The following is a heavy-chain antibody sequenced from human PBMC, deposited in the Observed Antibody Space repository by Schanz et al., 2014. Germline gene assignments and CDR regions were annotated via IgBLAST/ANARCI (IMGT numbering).Heavy chain of an antibody. D-gene: IGHD1-1*01. CDR3: ARDGAELYYFDD. J-gene: IGHJ4*02. CDR2: ISSSSGTI. Sequence: EVQLVESGGGLVKPGGSLRLSCEASGFTFSNYGMNWVRQAPEKGLEWVSYISSSSGTIYYADSVKGRFTISRDNAKNSLYLQMNGLRAEDTAVFYCARDGAELYYFDDWGQGTLVTVSS. CDR1: GFTFSNYG. V-gene: IGHV3-21*05.